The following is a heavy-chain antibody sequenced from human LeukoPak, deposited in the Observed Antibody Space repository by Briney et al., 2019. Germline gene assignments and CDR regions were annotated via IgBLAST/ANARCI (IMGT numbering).Heavy chain of an antibody. D-gene: IGHD3-22*01. CDR2: INHSGST. CDR1: GGSFSGYY. V-gene: IGHV4-34*01. J-gene: IGHJ4*02. Sequence: PSETLSLTCAVYGGSFSGYYWSWIRQPPGKGLEWIGEINHSGSTNYNPSLKSRVTISVDTSKNQFSLKLSSVTAADTAVYYCARRWEYYYDSSGYYEDWGQGTLVTVSS. CDR3: ARRWEYYYDSSGYYED.